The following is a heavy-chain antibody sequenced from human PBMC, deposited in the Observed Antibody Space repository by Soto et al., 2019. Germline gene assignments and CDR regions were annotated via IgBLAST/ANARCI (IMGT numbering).Heavy chain of an antibody. CDR1: GVSFSGYY. CDR3: AREIPAWYMDV. D-gene: IGHD2-2*01. J-gene: IGHJ6*03. Sequence: SETLSLTCAVYGVSFSGYYWIWIRQPPGKGLEWIGDINYSGSTNYNPSLRSRVTMSVDTSKNQLSLKLSSVTAADTAVYYCAREIPAWYMDVWGKGTTVTVSS. V-gene: IGHV4-34*09. CDR2: INYSGST.